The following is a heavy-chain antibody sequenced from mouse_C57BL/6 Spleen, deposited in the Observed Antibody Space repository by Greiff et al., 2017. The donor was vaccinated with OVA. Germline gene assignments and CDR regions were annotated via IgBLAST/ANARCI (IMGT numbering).Heavy chain of an antibody. CDR1: GYAFTNYL. CDR3: ARSLYPYAMDY. V-gene: IGHV1-54*01. CDR2: INPGSGGT. J-gene: IGHJ4*01. D-gene: IGHD2-12*01. Sequence: VKLMESGAELVRPGTSVKVSCKASGYAFTNYLIEWVKQRPGQGLEWIGVINPGSGGTNYNEKFKGKATLTADKSSSTAYMQLSSLTSEDSAVYFCARSLYPYAMDYWGQGTSVTVSS.